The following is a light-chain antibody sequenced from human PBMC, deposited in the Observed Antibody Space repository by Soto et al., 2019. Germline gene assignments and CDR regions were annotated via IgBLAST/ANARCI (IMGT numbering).Light chain of an antibody. CDR2: DVN. CDR3: SSYTSKSSLI. V-gene: IGLV2-11*01. CDR1: SSDVGGYNY. J-gene: IGLJ2*01. Sequence: QSALTQPRSVSGSPGQSVTLSCTGTSSDVGGYNYVSWYQQHPGKAPKLMIDDVNKRPSGVPDRFSGSRSGNTASLTISGLQAEDEADYYCSSYTSKSSLIFGGGTQLTVL.